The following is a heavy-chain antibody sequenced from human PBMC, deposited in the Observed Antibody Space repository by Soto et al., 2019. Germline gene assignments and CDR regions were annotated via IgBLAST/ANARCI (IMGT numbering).Heavy chain of an antibody. Sequence: GGSVKVSCKASGYTFTSYDINWVRQATGQGLEWMGWMNPNSGNTGYAQKFQGRVTMTRNTSISTAYMELSSLRSEDTAVYYCARGRITGTTRQNWFDPWGQGTLVTVSS. J-gene: IGHJ5*02. CDR2: MNPNSGNT. CDR3: ARGRITGTTRQNWFDP. CDR1: GYTFTSYD. V-gene: IGHV1-8*01. D-gene: IGHD1-20*01.